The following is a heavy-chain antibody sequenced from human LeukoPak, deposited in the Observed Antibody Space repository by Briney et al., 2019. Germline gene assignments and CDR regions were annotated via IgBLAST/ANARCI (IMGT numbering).Heavy chain of an antibody. CDR2: IYSGGTT. CDR1: GFTVSSSY. D-gene: IGHD4-23*01. Sequence: GGSLRLSCAASGFTVSSSYMNWVRQAPGKGLEWVSVIYSGGTTYYADSVKGRFTISRDNSKNTLYLQMNSLGTEDTAVYYCARELHLGQGTLVTVSS. J-gene: IGHJ4*02. V-gene: IGHV3-66*02. CDR3: ARELH.